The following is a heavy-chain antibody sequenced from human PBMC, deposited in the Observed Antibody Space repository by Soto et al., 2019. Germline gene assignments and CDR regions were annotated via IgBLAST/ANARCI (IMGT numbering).Heavy chain of an antibody. Sequence: GGSLRLSCAASGFTFSSYGMHWVRQAPGKGLEWVAVISYDGSNKYYADSVKGRFTISRDNSKNTLYLQMNSLRAEDTAVYYCAKDPSIAARGLYYYYGMDVWGQGTTVTVSS. CDR1: GFTFSSYG. V-gene: IGHV3-30*18. J-gene: IGHJ6*02. CDR2: ISYDGSNK. CDR3: AKDPSIAARGLYYYYGMDV. D-gene: IGHD6-6*01.